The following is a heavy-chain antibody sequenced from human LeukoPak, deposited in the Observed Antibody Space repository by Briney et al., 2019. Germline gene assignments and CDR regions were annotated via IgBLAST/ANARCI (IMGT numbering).Heavy chain of an antibody. J-gene: IGHJ4*02. V-gene: IGHV3-48*01. CDR2: MTGSSSII. CDR1: GFTFSNYW. Sequence: GGSLRLSCAASGFTFSNYWMNWVRQAPGKGLEWVSDMTGSSSIISYADSVKGRFTISRDNAKNSLYLQMNGLRAEDTAVYYCARVRSGYYFDYWGQGTLVTVSS. CDR3: ARVRSGYYFDY. D-gene: IGHD3-22*01.